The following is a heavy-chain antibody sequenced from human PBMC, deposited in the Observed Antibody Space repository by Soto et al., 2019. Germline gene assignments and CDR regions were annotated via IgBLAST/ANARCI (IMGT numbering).Heavy chain of an antibody. CDR1: GFTFSSYA. D-gene: IGHD3-22*01. Sequence: QVQLVESGGGVVQPGRSLRLSCAASGFTFSSYAMHWVRQAPGKGLEWVAVISYDGSNKYYADSVKGRFTISRDNSKNTLYLQMNSLRAEDTAVYYCASLLPYYDSSGHYPDAFDIWGQGTMVTVSS. J-gene: IGHJ3*02. CDR3: ASLLPYYDSSGHYPDAFDI. CDR2: ISYDGSNK. V-gene: IGHV3-30-3*01.